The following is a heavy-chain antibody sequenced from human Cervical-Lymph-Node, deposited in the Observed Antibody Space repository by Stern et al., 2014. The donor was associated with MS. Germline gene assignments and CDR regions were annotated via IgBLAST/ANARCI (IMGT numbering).Heavy chain of an antibody. Sequence: VQLVESGGGVVQPGRSLRLSCAASGFSFIRYAMHWVRQAPGKGLWWVALIWYDGSNPFYADSVTGRFTISRDNFKNTLYLQMNSLRAEDTAVCYCASAYSSSHYYFDYWGQGTLVTVSS. CDR2: IWYDGSNP. CDR3: ASAYSSSHYYFDY. J-gene: IGHJ4*02. V-gene: IGHV3-33*01. D-gene: IGHD6-13*01. CDR1: GFSFIRYA.